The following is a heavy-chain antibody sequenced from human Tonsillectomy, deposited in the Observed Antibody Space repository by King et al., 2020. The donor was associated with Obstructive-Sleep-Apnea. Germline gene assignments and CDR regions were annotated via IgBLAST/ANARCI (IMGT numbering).Heavy chain of an antibody. CDR2: ISYDGTNK. Sequence: VQLVESGGGVVQPGKSLRLSCTASGFTFRNYDMNWVRQAPGKGLECVAIISYDGTNKYYSDSVKGRFTISKDGSRNTLFLQVNSLKTEDTGVYYCARGVDRVTNFGVPWDFWGRGTLVTVSS. V-gene: IGHV3-30*03. CDR1: GFTFRNYD. D-gene: IGHD3-3*01. CDR3: ARGVDRVTNFGVPWDF. J-gene: IGHJ4*02.